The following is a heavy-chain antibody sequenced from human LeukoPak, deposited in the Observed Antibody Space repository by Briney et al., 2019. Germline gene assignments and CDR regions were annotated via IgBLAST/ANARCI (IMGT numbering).Heavy chain of an antibody. V-gene: IGHV3-11*01. CDR2: ISSSGSTI. J-gene: IGHJ6*03. CDR1: GFTFSDYY. CDR3: ARCADSIMSLYSSGWPGRNYYYYYMDV. D-gene: IGHD6-19*01. Sequence: PGGSLRLSCAASGFTFSDYYMSWIRQAPGKGLEWVSYISSSGSTIYYADSVKGRFTISRDNAKNSLYLQMNSLRAEDTAVYYCARCADSIMSLYSSGWPGRNYYYYYMDVWGKGTTVTVSS.